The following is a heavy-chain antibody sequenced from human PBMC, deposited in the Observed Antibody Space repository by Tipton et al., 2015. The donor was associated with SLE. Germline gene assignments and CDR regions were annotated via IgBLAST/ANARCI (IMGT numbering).Heavy chain of an antibody. CDR2: ISDSGGST. CDR3: ASLADSSSWSKYFQH. J-gene: IGHJ1*01. V-gene: IGHV3-23*01. Sequence: SLRLSCAAFGITFTDAWWSWVRQAPGKGLEWVSVISDSGGSTYYADAVKGRFTISRDISKNTLYLQMSSLRAEDTAVYYCASLADSSSWSKYFQHWGQGTLVTVSS. D-gene: IGHD6-13*01. CDR1: GITFTDAW.